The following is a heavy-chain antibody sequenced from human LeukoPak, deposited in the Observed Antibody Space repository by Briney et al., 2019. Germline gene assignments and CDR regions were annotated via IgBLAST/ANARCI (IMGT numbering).Heavy chain of an antibody. CDR2: ISPTGAST. J-gene: IGHJ4*02. Sequence: GGSLRLSCAASGFTFSSYTMNWVRQAPGKGLEWISSISPTGASTFHTDSVRGRFTNSRDNAKNSLFLQMNGLRADDTAVYYCVRDLVGESGAGGYWGQGILVTVSS. D-gene: IGHD3-10*01. V-gene: IGHV3-21*01. CDR1: GFTFSSYT. CDR3: VRDLVGESGAGGY.